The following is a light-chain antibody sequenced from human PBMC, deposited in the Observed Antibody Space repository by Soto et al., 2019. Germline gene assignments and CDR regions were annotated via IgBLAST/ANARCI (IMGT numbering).Light chain of an antibody. CDR1: QGLXSRY. CDR3: QHYDNTPPSGT. CDR2: GAY. Sequence: IVLTQSPGTLSLSRGESATLSCRSSQGLXSRYLAWYEQKPGQAPRLLXXGAYXRATGIPDRFSGSGSGTDFTLTISRLEPEDFAVEYCQHYDNTPPSGTFGPGTKVDIK. V-gene: IGKV3-20*01. J-gene: IGKJ3*01.